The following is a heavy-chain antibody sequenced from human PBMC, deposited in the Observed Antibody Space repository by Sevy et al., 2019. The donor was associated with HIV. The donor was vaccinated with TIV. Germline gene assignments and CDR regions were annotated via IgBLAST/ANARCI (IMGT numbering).Heavy chain of an antibody. CDR1: GFPFNDHA. V-gene: IGHV3-9*01. J-gene: IGHJ6*02. CDR2: ISWISRNI. D-gene: IGHD2-21*02. Sequence: GGSLRLSCAASGFPFNDHAMHWVRQVPGKGLEWVSGISWISRNIGYADSVKGRFTISRDNARHFVYLEMNSLRPEYTALYYCAKDINRGCDGVNCYSYYYYFYGLDVWGQGTTVTVSS. CDR3: AKDINRGCDGVNCYSYYYYFYGLDV.